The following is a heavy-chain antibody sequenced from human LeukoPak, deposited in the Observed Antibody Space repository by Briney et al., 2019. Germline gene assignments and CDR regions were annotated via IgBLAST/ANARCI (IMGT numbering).Heavy chain of an antibody. CDR3: ATGGSRGTTGTTWAAFHI. CDR1: VGTFSSYT. CDR2: IIPILGIA. Sequence: SVKVSCKASVGTFSSYTISWVRQAPGQGLEWMGRIIPILGIANYAQKFQGRVTITADKSTSTAYMELSSLRSEHTAVYYCATGGSRGTTGTTWAAFHIWDQGTMVTVSS. D-gene: IGHD1-1*01. V-gene: IGHV1-69*02. J-gene: IGHJ3*02.